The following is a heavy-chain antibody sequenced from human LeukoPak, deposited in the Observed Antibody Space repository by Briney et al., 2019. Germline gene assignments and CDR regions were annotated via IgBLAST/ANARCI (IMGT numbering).Heavy chain of an antibody. D-gene: IGHD1-26*01. CDR1: GYTFTGYY. J-gene: IGHJ5*02. V-gene: IGHV1-2*02. CDR3: ARDLVQWALNNWFDP. CDR2: INPNSGGT. Sequence: ASVKVSCKASGYTFTGYYMHWVRQAPGQGLEWMGWINPNSGGTNYAQKFQGRVTMTRDTSISTAYMELSRLRSDDTALYYCARDLVQWALNNWFDPWGQGTLVTVSS.